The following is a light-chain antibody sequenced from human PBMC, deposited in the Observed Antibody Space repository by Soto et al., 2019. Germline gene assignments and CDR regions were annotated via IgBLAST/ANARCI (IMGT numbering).Light chain of an antibody. V-gene: IGKV1-39*01. CDR1: QIISIY. CDR2: AAS. Sequence: DIPRSHSPSSLSSFVIDRRTLTCRATQIISIYLNWYQQKPGKAPKLLIYAASSLQSGVPSRFSGSGSGTDFTLTISSLQPEDFATYYCQQSYSTPLTFGGGTKVEIK. J-gene: IGKJ4*01. CDR3: QQSYSTPLT.